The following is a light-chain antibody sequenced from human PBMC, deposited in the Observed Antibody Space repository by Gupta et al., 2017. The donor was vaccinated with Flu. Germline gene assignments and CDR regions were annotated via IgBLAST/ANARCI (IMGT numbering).Light chain of an antibody. V-gene: IGLV2-14*01. CDR2: EVS. CDR3: SSYTSRSTGV. Sequence: QSAPTQPASVSGAPGQSITLSCTGTSSDLGGYNQVPWNQKTPGKAPKLMIYEVSQWPSGYSHRFSGSKSGNTASLTISGLQAEDEADYYCSSYTSRSTGVFGGGTKLSVL. CDR1: SSDLGGYNQ. J-gene: IGLJ2*01.